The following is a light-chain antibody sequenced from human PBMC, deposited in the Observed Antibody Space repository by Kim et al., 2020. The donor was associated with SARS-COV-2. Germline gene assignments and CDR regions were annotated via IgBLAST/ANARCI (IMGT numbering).Light chain of an antibody. J-gene: IGKJ1*01. Sequence: DIQMTQSPSSLSASVGDRVTITCRASQGVSSWLAWYQQKPEKAHKSLIYAASNLQSGVPSRFSGSGSGTDFTLTISSLQPEDSATYYCQQYNSYPRTFGQGTKVDIK. CDR1: QGVSSW. V-gene: IGKV1D-16*01. CDR2: AAS. CDR3: QQYNSYPRT.